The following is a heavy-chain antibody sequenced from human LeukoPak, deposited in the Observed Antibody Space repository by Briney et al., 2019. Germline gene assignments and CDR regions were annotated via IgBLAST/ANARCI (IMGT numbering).Heavy chain of an antibody. V-gene: IGHV4-38-2*02. CDR1: GYSISSGYY. Sequence: SETLSLTCTVSGYSISSGYYWGWIRQPPGKGLEWIGSIYHSGSTYYNPSLKSRVTISVDTSKNQFSLKLSSVTAADTAVYYCAAKTYYDILTGRGAFDIWGQGTMVTVSS. CDR3: AAKTYYDILTGRGAFDI. CDR2: IYHSGST. D-gene: IGHD3-9*01. J-gene: IGHJ3*02.